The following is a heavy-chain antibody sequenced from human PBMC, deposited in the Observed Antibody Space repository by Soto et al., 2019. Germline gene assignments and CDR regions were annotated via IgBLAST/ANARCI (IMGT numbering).Heavy chain of an antibody. CDR2: ISSSSSYI. V-gene: IGHV3-21*01. CDR3: ARDSVIAVAGTGWFDP. Sequence: EVQLVESGGGLVKPGGSLRLSCAASGFTFSSYSMNWVRQAPGKGLEWVSSISSSSSYIYYADSVKGRFTISIDNAKNALYLQMNSLRAEDTAVYYCARDSVIAVAGTGWFDPWGQGTLVTVSS. D-gene: IGHD6-19*01. J-gene: IGHJ5*02. CDR1: GFTFSSYS.